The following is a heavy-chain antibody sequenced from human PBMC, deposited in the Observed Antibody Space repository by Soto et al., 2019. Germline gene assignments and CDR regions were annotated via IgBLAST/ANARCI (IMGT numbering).Heavy chain of an antibody. D-gene: IGHD3-22*01. J-gene: IGHJ4*02. CDR3: AREMAYYYDSSGYFYGSFDY. CDR1: GGTFSSYT. Sequence: QVQLVQSGAEVKKPGSSVKVSCKASGGTFSSYTISWVLQAPGQGLEWMGRIIPILGIANYAQKFQGRVTITANKSTSTAYMELSSLRSEDTAVYYCAREMAYYYDSSGYFYGSFDYWGQGTLVTVSS. V-gene: IGHV1-69*08. CDR2: IIPILGIA.